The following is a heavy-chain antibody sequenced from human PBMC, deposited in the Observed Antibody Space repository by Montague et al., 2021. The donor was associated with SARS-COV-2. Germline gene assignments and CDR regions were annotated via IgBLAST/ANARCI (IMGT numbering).Heavy chain of an antibody. CDR3: ARHRRYDVATYYPDF. CDR1: GGSFDNDNFF. J-gene: IGHJ4*02. Sequence: SETLSLTCSVSGGSFDNDNFFWGWIRQPPGKRLEWIGVISNGGRTFDNPSLKSRVTISVHTSRNQLSLNVKSVTAADTAVYYCARHRRYDVATYYPDFWGQGILVTVSS. CDR2: ISNGGRT. V-gene: IGHV4-39*01. D-gene: IGHD3-10*01.